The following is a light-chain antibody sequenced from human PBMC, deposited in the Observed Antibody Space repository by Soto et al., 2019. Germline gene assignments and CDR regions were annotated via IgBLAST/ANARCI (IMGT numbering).Light chain of an antibody. CDR2: AAY. CDR1: QSGFSTY. V-gene: IGKV3-20*01. CDR3: HQYGNSPWT. J-gene: IGKJ1*01. Sequence: DIVLTQSPGTLSLSPGDRATLSCTASQSGFSTYLAWFQQRPGQAPRLLIYAAYTRATGIPARFSGSGSGTDFTITISRLEPEDFSVYYCHQYGNSPWTLGQGTKVEIK.